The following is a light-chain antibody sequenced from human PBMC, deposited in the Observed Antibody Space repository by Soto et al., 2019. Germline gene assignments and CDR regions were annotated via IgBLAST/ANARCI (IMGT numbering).Light chain of an antibody. J-gene: IGKJ4*01. CDR3: QQYDNLFFS. CDR1: QDISNY. Sequence: DIQMTQSPSSLSASVGDRVIITCQASQDISNYLNWYQNKPGKAPKLLIYDVFNLEAGVPSRFSGSGSGTDFTLHISSLQAEDIATYYCQQYDNLFFSFGGGTRVEIK. CDR2: DVF. V-gene: IGKV1-33*01.